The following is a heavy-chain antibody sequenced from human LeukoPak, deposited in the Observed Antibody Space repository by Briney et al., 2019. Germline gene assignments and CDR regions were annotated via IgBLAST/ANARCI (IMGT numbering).Heavy chain of an antibody. Sequence: PSETLSLTCTVSGASIGSGGYYWSWIRQHPRKGLEWIGYIYYSGSAYYNPFLKSRVSISVDTSKNQFPLKLTSVTAADTALYFCARDYSRGYAWFDPWGQGILVTVSS. J-gene: IGHJ5*02. CDR3: ARDYSRGYAWFDP. V-gene: IGHV4-31*03. CDR1: GASIGSGGYY. CDR2: IYYSGSA. D-gene: IGHD5-12*01.